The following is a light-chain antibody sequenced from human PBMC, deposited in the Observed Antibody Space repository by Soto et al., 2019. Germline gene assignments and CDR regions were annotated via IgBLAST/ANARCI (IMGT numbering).Light chain of an antibody. Sequence: EIVLTQSPGTLSLSPGERATLSCRASQSVSSSYLAWYQQKPGQTPKLLIYGASNRATAIPDRFSGSGSWTHFTLTISRLESGGFAVDYFQGFGRSRYTVGEGTKLV. CDR3: QGFGRSRYT. V-gene: IGKV3-20*01. CDR1: QSVSSSY. CDR2: GAS. J-gene: IGKJ2*01.